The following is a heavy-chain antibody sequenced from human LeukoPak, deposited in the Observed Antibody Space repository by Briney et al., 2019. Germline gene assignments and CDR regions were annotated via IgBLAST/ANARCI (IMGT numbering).Heavy chain of an antibody. CDR1: GFTFSGSA. CDR3: TSSWDIVVVPAALADY. V-gene: IGHV3-73*01. J-gene: IGHJ4*02. Sequence: GGXLRLFCAASGFTFSGSAMHWVRQASGKGLEGVGRIRSKPNSYATAYAASVKGRCTISRDDSKNTAYLQMNSVKTEDTAVYYCTSSWDIVVVPAALADYWGQGTLVTVSS. D-gene: IGHD2-2*01. CDR2: IRSKPNSYAT.